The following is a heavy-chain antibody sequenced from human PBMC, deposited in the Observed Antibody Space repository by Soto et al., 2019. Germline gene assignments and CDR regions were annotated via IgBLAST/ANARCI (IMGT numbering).Heavy chain of an antibody. J-gene: IGHJ3*02. D-gene: IGHD3-22*01. CDR2: ISGSGGST. Sequence: GGSLRLSCAASGLTFSSYAMSWVRQAPGKGLEWASAISGSGGSTYYADSVKGRFTISRDNSKNTLYLQMNSLRAEDTAVYYCAKDQSAWYYYDSSGPDAFDIWGQGTMVTVSS. V-gene: IGHV3-23*01. CDR3: AKDQSAWYYYDSSGPDAFDI. CDR1: GLTFSSYA.